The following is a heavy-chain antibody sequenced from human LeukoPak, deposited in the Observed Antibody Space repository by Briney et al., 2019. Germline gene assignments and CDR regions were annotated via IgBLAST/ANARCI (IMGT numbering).Heavy chain of an antibody. CDR1: GGSISSGSYY. Sequence: SEALSLTCTVSGGSISSGSYYWSWIRQPAGKGLEWIGRIYTSGSTNYNPSLKSRVTISVDTSKNQFSLKLSSVTAADTVVYYCARDSIYYDSSGYYRWFDYWGQGTLVTVSS. CDR2: IYTSGST. D-gene: IGHD3-22*01. CDR3: ARDSIYYDSSGYYRWFDY. J-gene: IGHJ4*02. V-gene: IGHV4-61*02.